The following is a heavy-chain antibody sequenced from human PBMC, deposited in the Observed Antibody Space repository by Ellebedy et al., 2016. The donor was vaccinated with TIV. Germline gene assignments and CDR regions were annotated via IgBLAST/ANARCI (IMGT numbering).Heavy chain of an antibody. CDR3: ARKPMNPIDLYGNFDH. Sequence: PGGSLRLSCAASGFTFSSYWMHWVRQAPGKGLVWVSRIDSDGSSTTYVDSVKGRFTISRDNGKNALYLQMNSLRAEDTAVYYCARKPMNPIDLYGNFDHWGQGTLVTVSS. J-gene: IGHJ4*02. D-gene: IGHD2-8*01. CDR1: GFTFSSYW. CDR2: IDSDGSST. V-gene: IGHV3-74*01.